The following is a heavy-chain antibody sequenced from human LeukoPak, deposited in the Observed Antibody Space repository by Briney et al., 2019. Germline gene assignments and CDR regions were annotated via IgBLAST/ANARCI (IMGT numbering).Heavy chain of an antibody. V-gene: IGHV3-9*03. CDR2: ISWNSGSI. J-gene: IGHJ4*02. D-gene: IGHD6-19*01. CDR1: GFTFDDYC. Sequence: PGRSLRLSCAASGFTFDDYCMHWVRQAPGKGLEWVSGISWNSGSIGYADSVKGRFSISRDNAKKSLYLQMNSLRVEDMALYYCAKATWGAVAGGDFDYWGQGTLVTVSS. CDR3: AKATWGAVAGGDFDY.